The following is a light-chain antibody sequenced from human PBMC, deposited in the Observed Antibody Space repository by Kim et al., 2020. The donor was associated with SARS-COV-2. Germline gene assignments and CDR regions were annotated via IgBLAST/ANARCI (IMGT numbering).Light chain of an antibody. Sequence: QSVLTQPPSVSGAPGQRVTISCTGSSSNIGAGYDVHWYQQLPGTAPKLLIYGNSNRPSGVPDRFSGSKSGTSASLAITGLQAEDEADYYCQSYDSSLSPEFGGGTQLTVL. CDR1: SSNIGAGYD. J-gene: IGLJ3*02. V-gene: IGLV1-40*01. CDR3: QSYDSSLSPE. CDR2: GNS.